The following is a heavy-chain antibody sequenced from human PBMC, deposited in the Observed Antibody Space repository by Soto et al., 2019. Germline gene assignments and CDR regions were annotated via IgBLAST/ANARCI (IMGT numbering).Heavy chain of an antibody. CDR1: GDSVSSNSAA. CDR3: ARTGNYYVVS. J-gene: IGHJ5*02. V-gene: IGHV6-1*01. D-gene: IGHD3-16*01. CDR2: TYYRSKWYY. Sequence: SQTISLTCVISGDSVSSNSAAWIWIRQSPSRGLEWLGRTYYRSKWYYDYAVSVKSRITIKPDTSRNQFSLQLNSVTPEDTAVYYCARTGNYYVVSWGKGLPVTDS.